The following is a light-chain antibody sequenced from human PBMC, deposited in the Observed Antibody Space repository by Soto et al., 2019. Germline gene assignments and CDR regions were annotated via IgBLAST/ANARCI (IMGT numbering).Light chain of an antibody. CDR1: QSFSNNY. CDR3: QQHGISHIT. CDR2: GAS. Sequence: ENVLTQSPGTLSLSPGERATLSCWSSQSFSNNYLAWYQQKPGQAPRLLIYGASNRATGIPDRFSGSGSGTDFTLTITRLEPDDSAVYYCQQHGISHITFGQGTRLEIK. J-gene: IGKJ5*01. V-gene: IGKV3-20*01.